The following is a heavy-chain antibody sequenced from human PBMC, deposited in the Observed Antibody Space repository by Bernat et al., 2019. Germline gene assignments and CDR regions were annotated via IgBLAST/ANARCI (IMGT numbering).Heavy chain of an antibody. Sequence: QVHLVESGGGVVQPGRSLRLSCAASGFTFSNYGMHWVRQAPGRGLEWVTDIAQDGSISHYAESGKGRFTVPRDNSKNSLFLQMKSLGVADAAVYYCAKENAPRSSSGWPLDYWGQGSLVTVSS. CDR1: GFTFSNYG. CDR3: AKENAPRSSSGWPLDY. CDR2: IAQDGSIS. J-gene: IGHJ4*02. V-gene: IGHV3-30*18. D-gene: IGHD6-19*01.